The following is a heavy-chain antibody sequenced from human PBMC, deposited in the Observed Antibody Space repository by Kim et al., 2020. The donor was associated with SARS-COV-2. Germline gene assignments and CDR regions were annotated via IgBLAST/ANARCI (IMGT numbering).Heavy chain of an antibody. V-gene: IGHV1-69*13. CDR1: GGTFSSYA. CDR2: IIPIFGTA. J-gene: IGHJ4*02. CDR3: ASILTGTIDY. Sequence: SVKVSCKASGGTFSSYAISWVRQAPGQGLEWMGGIIPIFGTANYAQKFQGRVTITADESTSTAYMELSSLRAEDTAVYYCASILTGTIDYWGQGTLVTVSS. D-gene: IGHD1-20*01.